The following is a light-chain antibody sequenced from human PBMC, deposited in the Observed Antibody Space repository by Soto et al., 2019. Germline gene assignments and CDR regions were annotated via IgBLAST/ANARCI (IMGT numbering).Light chain of an antibody. CDR3: QQYVSPPWA. CDR2: DAS. V-gene: IGKV3-20*01. CDR1: QTVISRY. Sequence: IEFTQSPCSLCLSPGERANLSCRASQTVISRYLAWYQQKPGQAPRLLIFDASTRATGIPDRFSGSGSGTDFTLTIIRLDHEDYAVYYCQQYVSPPWAFGQGTKVDIK. J-gene: IGKJ1*01.